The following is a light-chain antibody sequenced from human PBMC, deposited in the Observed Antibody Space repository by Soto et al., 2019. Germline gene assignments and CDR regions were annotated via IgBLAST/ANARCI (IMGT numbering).Light chain of an antibody. V-gene: IGKV1-5*03. CDR3: HQDFNLPWT. CDR1: PTISSW. Sequence: DIQMTQSPASRSASVGDRVTITCRFSPTISSWLAWSQQKPGTAPKLLIYKASTLKSGVPSRFSGSGSGTEFTLTISSLQPEDFAVYFCHQDFNLPWTFGQGTKVDI. CDR2: KAS. J-gene: IGKJ1*01.